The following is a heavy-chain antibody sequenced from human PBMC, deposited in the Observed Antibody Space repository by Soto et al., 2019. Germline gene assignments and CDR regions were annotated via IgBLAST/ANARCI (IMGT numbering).Heavy chain of an antibody. V-gene: IGHV1-8*01. D-gene: IGHD3-3*01. Sequence: GASVKVSCKASGYTFTSYDINWVRQATGQGLEWMGWMNPNSGNTGYAQKFQGRVTMTRNTSISTAYMELSSLRSGDTAVYYCARVGDRITIFGVVENFDYWGQGTLVTVSS. CDR3: ARVGDRITIFGVVENFDY. CDR1: GYTFTSYD. CDR2: MNPNSGNT. J-gene: IGHJ4*02.